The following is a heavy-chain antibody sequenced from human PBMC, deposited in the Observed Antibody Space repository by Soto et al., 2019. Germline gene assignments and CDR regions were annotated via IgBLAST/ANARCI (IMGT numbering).Heavy chain of an antibody. V-gene: IGHV3-11*01. Sequence: QVQLVESGGGLVRPGGSLRLSCAASGFTFRDYHMSWIRQAPGKGLEWVSCISSSGTATYYADTVKGPFTISRDNAKNSLYVEMNRLRVEDTAVYYCAGKGARAARSYYWGQGTLVTVSS. CDR2: ISSSGTAT. CDR3: AGKGARAARSYY. CDR1: GFTFRDYH. D-gene: IGHD6-6*01. J-gene: IGHJ4*02.